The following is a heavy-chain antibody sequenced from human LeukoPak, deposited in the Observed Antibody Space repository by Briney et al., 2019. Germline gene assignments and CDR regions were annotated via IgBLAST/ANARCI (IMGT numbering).Heavy chain of an antibody. Sequence: SVKVSCKASGYTFTSYAISWVRQAPGQGLEWMGGIIPIFGTANYAQKFQGRVTITADESTSTAYMELSSLRSEDTAVYYCARDREQQLPTYYFDYWGQGTLVTVSS. J-gene: IGHJ4*02. V-gene: IGHV1-69*13. CDR1: GYTFTSYA. CDR3: ARDREQQLPTYYFDY. CDR2: IIPIFGTA. D-gene: IGHD6-13*01.